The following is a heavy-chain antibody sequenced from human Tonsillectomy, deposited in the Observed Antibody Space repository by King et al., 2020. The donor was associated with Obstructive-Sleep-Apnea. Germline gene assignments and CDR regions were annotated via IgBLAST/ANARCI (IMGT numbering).Heavy chain of an antibody. CDR3: ARGVDTAVGGLDAFDI. D-gene: IGHD5-18*01. J-gene: IGHJ3*02. V-gene: IGHV3-13*04. CDR1: GFIFSSYD. Sequence: VQLVESGGGLVQPGRSLRLSCAASGFIFSSYDMHWVRQAPGKGLEWVAGIGSAGDTQYTGSVKGRSTISRENAKNSLFLHMNGLRDGDTAVYYCARGVDTAVGGLDAFDIWGQGPMVTVSS. CDR2: IGSAGDT.